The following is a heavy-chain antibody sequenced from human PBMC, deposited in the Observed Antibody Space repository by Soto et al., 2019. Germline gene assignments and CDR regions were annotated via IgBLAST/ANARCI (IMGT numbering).Heavy chain of an antibody. J-gene: IGHJ4*02. Sequence: QVQLVQSGAEVKKPGASVKVSCKASGYTFTGYYMHWVRQAPGQGLEWMGWIKPNSGGTNYAQKFQGRVTMTRDTSISTAYMELSRLRSDDTAVYYCARRGPGPNGDYRVLYRYWGQGTLVTVSS. CDR3: ARRGPGPNGDYRVLYRY. D-gene: IGHD4-17*01. V-gene: IGHV1-2*02. CDR2: IKPNSGGT. CDR1: GYTFTGYY.